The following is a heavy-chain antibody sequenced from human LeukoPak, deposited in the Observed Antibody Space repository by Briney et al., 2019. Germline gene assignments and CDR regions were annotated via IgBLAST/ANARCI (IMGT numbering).Heavy chain of an antibody. J-gene: IGHJ4*02. CDR1: GDSITGYY. V-gene: IGHV4-39*07. CDR3: ARGSPGAPFDFDY. Sequence: SETLSLTCTVSGDSITGYYWGWIRQPPGKGLEWIGNIYYTGNTYYNASLKSRVTISVDTSKNQFSLKLSSVTAADTAVYYCARGSPGAPFDFDYWGQGTLVTVSS. CDR2: IYYTGNT. D-gene: IGHD1-26*01.